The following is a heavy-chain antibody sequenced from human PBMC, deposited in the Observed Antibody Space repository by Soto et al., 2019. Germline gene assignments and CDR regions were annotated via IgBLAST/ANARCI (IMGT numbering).Heavy chain of an antibody. D-gene: IGHD3-10*01. J-gene: IGHJ4*02. CDR2: ISGSSTST. CDR3: AKDPSSGFAMENYFDY. V-gene: IGHV3-23*01. CDR1: GFTFSSYA. Sequence: EVQLSGSGGGLVQPGGSLRLSCAASGFTFSSYAMSWVRQAPGKGLEWVSAISGSSTSTYYADSVKGRFTISRDNSKNTLYLQMNSLSAEATAVYYCAKDPSSGFAMENYFDYWGQGTLVTVSS.